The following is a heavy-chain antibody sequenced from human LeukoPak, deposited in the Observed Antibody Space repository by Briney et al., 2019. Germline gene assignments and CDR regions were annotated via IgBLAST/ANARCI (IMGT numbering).Heavy chain of an antibody. CDR1: GGSIDDYY. Sequence: TSETLSLTCTVSGGSIDDYYWSWIRQPPGKGLEWIGYIYYTGSTSYNPSLQSRLTISIDTSKTQFSLRLTSVTAADTAGYFCARGVTQWGQGTLVTVSS. CDR2: IYYTGST. J-gene: IGHJ4*02. CDR3: ARGVTQ. D-gene: IGHD2-21*02. V-gene: IGHV4-59*01.